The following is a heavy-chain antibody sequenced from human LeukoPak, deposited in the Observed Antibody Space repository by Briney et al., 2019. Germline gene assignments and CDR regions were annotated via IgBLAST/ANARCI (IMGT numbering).Heavy chain of an antibody. V-gene: IGHV1-69*13. J-gene: IGHJ4*02. CDR3: ARGTIEHAPAAPLDY. CDR1: GGTFSSYA. CDR2: IIPIFGTA. D-gene: IGHD4/OR15-4a*01. Sequence: SVKVSCKASGGTFSSYAISWVRQAPGQGLEWMGGIIPIFGTANYAQKFQGRVTITADESTSTAYMELSSLRSEDTAVYYCARGTIEHAPAAPLDYWGQGTLVTVSS.